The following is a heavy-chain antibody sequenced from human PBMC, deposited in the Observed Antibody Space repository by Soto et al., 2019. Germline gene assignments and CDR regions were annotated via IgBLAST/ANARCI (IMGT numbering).Heavy chain of an antibody. J-gene: IGHJ4*02. CDR3: AKALGPEYSLVLDY. V-gene: IGHV4-59*01. CDR2: IYYSGST. Sequence: SETLSLTCTVSGGSISSYYWSWIRQPPGKGLEWIGYIYYSGSTNYNPSLKSRVTISVDTSKNQFSLKLSSVTAADTAVYYCAKALGPEYSLVLDYWGQGTLVTVSS. CDR1: GGSISSYY. D-gene: IGHD6-6*01.